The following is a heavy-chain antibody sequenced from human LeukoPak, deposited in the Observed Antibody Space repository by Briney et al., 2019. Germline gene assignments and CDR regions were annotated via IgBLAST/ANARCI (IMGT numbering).Heavy chain of an antibody. Sequence: SETLSLTFTVSGGSISSYYWSWIRQPPGKGLEWIGYIYYSGTTNYNPSLMSRVTISVDTSKNQFSLKLSSVTAADTAVYYCARGVYIAAAQYAYWGQGTLVTVSS. V-gene: IGHV4-59*01. CDR1: GGSISSYY. CDR3: ARGVYIAAAQYAY. D-gene: IGHD6-13*01. CDR2: IYYSGTT. J-gene: IGHJ4*02.